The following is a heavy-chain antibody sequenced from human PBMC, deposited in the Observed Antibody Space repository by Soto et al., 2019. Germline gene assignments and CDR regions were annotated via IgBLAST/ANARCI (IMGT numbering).Heavy chain of an antibody. CDR1: GFTFRGSG. J-gene: IGHJ4*02. Sequence: PGGSLSLSCAASGFTFRGSGMHWVRQAPGKGLEWVANIKPDGSATNYVDSVKGRFTISRDNVRNSVSLQMNSLRVEDTAVYFCFGGNGGPQWGQGTLVTVSS. CDR3: FGGNGGPQ. V-gene: IGHV3-7*03. CDR2: IKPDGSAT. D-gene: IGHD3-16*01.